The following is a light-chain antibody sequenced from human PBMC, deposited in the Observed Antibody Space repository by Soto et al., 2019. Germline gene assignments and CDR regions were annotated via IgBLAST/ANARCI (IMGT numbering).Light chain of an antibody. CDR2: EVS. Sequence: QSVLTQPASVSGSPGQSITISCTGTSSDVGGYNYVSWYQQYPGKATKLMIYEVSNRPAGVANRFSGSKSGNTSSLTISGLQDDDEDDYYCSSYASSRDVFFGGGTKVTVL. V-gene: IGLV2-14*01. CDR1: SSDVGGYNY. J-gene: IGLJ2*01. CDR3: SSYASSRDVF.